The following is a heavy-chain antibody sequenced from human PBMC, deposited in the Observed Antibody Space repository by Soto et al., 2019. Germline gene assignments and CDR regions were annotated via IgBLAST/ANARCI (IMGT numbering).Heavy chain of an antibody. CDR3: ARALIKGLRLGELYLSGMDV. V-gene: IGHV1-18*01. Sequence: ASVKVSCKASGYTFTSYGISWVRQAPGQGLEWMGWISAYNGNTNYAQKLQGRVTMTTDTSTSTAYMELRSLRSDDTAVYYCARALIKGLRLGELYLSGMDVWGQGTTVTVSS. CDR1: GYTFTSYG. D-gene: IGHD3-16*01. J-gene: IGHJ6*02. CDR2: ISAYNGNT.